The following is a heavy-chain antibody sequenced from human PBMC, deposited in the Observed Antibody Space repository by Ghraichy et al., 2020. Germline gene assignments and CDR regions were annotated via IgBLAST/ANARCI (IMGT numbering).Heavy chain of an antibody. J-gene: IGHJ3*02. CDR1: GFTFSGSA. CDR3: TIHYGDYVGAFDI. D-gene: IGHD4-17*01. V-gene: IGHV3-73*01. CDR2: IRSKANSYAT. Sequence: GGSLRLSCAASGFTFSGSAMHWVRQASGKGLEWVGRIRSKANSYATAYAASVKGRFTISRDDSKNTAYLQMNSLKTEDTAVYYCTIHYGDYVGAFDIWGQGTMVTVSS.